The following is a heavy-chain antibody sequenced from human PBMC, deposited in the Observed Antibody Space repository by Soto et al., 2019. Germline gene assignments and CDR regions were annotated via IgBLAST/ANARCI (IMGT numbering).Heavy chain of an antibody. D-gene: IGHD3-16*01. Sequence: QVQLVQSGAEVKKPGSSVKVSCKASGGTFSSYAISWVRQAPGQGLEWMGGIIPIFGTANYAQKFQGRVTITADESTSTAYMELSSLRSEDTAVYYCARGGGEKGSPNKYYYYYGMDVWGQGTTVTVSS. CDR3: ARGGGEKGSPNKYYYYYGMDV. CDR2: IIPIFGTA. CDR1: GGTFSSYA. J-gene: IGHJ6*02. V-gene: IGHV1-69*01.